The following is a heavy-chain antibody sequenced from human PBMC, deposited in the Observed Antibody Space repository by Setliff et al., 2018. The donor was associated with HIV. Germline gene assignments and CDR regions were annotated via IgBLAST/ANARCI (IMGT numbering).Heavy chain of an antibody. V-gene: IGHV4-34*01. CDR1: GGSFSSYY. J-gene: IGHJ6*02. Sequence: SETLSLTCAVYGGSFSSYYWTWIRQPPRKGLQWIGEINDSGSTNYNPSLKSRVTISVDTSKNQFSLKLSSVTTADTAVNYCARGQWLYYGMDVWGQGTTVTVSS. D-gene: IGHD6-19*01. CDR3: ARGQWLYYGMDV. CDR2: INDSGST.